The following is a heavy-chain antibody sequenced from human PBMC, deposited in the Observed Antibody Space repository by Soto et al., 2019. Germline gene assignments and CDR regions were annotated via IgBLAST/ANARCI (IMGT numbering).Heavy chain of an antibody. J-gene: IGHJ6*03. CDR1: GFALSSYS. CDR2: ISSGSSTI. V-gene: IGHV3-48*01. Sequence: GGSLRLSCAASGFALSSYSMNWVRQAPGKGLEWVSYISSGSSTIYYADSVKGRFTISRDNAKNSLYLQMNSLRGEDTAVYYCARANYYYYMDVWGKGTTVTVSS. CDR3: ARANYYYYMDV.